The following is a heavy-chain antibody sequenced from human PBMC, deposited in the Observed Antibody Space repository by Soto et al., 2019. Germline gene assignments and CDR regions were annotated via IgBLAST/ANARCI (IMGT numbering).Heavy chain of an antibody. V-gene: IGHV3-33*06. Sequence: PGGSLRLSSAASGFTFHNYGMDWVRQAPGKGVEWVAVTWYDGSNKNYADSVKGRFTISRDNSKNTLYLQMNSLRAEDTAVYYCAKGKEVLLWLTPFAYWGQGTLVTVSS. CDR1: GFTFHNYG. CDR3: AKGKEVLLWLTPFAY. CDR2: TWYDGSNK. D-gene: IGHD3-10*01. J-gene: IGHJ4*02.